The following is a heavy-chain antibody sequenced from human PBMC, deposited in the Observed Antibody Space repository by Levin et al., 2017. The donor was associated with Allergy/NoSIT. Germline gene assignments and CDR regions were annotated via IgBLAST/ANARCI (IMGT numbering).Heavy chain of an antibody. CDR2: ISSSSSYI. V-gene: IGHV3-21*01. CDR3: ARGGSSGYSG. CDR1: GFTFSSYS. J-gene: IGHJ4*02. D-gene: IGHD3-22*01. Sequence: GESLKISCAASGFTFSSYSMNWVRQAPGKGLEWVSSISSSSSYIYYADSVKGRFTISRDNAKNSLYLQMNSLRAEDTAVYYCARGGSSGYSGWGQGTLVTVSS.